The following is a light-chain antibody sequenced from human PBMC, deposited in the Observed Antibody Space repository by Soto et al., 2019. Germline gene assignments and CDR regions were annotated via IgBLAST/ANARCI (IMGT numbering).Light chain of an antibody. CDR1: SSDVGGYNF. CDR2: EVS. J-gene: IGLJ1*01. V-gene: IGLV2-8*01. CDR3: SSYADSKRV. Sequence: QSVLTQPPSASGSPGQSVTISCTGTSSDVGGYNFVSWYQQHPGKAPKVMIYEVSKRPSGVPDRFSGSKSGNTASLTVSGLQAEDEADYYCSSYADSKRVFGTGTKVTVL.